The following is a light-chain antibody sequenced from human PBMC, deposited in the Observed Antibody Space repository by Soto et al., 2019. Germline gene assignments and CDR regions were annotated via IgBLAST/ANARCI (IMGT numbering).Light chain of an antibody. CDR1: SGHSSYA. V-gene: IGLV4-69*01. CDR3: QTWGTGIHVV. J-gene: IGLJ2*01. CDR2: LNSDGSH. Sequence: QSVLTQSPSASASPGASVKLTCTLSSGHSSYAIAWHQQQPEKGPRYLMILNSDGSHSKGDGIPDRFSGSRSGAERYLTISSLQSEDEADYYCQTWGTGIHVVFGGGTKLTVL.